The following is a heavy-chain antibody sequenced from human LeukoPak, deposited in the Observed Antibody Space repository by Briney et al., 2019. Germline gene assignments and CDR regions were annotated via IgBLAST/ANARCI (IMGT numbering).Heavy chain of an antibody. CDR1: GGSIIDTNYF. D-gene: IGHD6-13*01. Sequence: PSETLSLTCTVSGGSIIDTNYFWGWIRQPPGKGLEWIGSIYYRGNTYYSPSLKSRVTLFVDTSKNHFSLKLSSVTAADTVIYYCARREVAAEIDYWGQGTLVTVSS. CDR2: IYYRGNT. J-gene: IGHJ4*02. V-gene: IGHV4-39*02. CDR3: ARREVAAEIDY.